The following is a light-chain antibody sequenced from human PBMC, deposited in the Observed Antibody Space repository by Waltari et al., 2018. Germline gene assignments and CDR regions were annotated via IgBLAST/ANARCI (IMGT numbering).Light chain of an antibody. Sequence: QSALTQPASVSGSPGQAITISCTGTSSDVGGYNHVPWYQQYPGKAPKLIIFEVSNRPSGVSNRFSGSKSANTASLTISGLQADDEATYYCSSYTTGTTLFVFGTGTQVTVL. J-gene: IGLJ1*01. CDR2: EVS. V-gene: IGLV2-14*01. CDR3: SSYTTGTTLFV. CDR1: SSDVGGYNH.